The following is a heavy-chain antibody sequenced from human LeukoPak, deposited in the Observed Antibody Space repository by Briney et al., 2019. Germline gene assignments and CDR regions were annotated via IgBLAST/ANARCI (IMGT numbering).Heavy chain of an antibody. V-gene: IGHV1-2*02. CDR3: ARDWDDILTGYYC. CDR2: INPNSGGT. J-gene: IGHJ4*02. D-gene: IGHD3-9*01. CDR1: GYTFTGYY. Sequence: ASVKVSCKASGYTFTGYYMHWVRQAPGQGLEWMGWINPNSGGTNYAQKFQGRVTMTRDTSISTAYMELSRLRSDDTAVYYCARDWDDILTGYYCWGQGTLVIVSS.